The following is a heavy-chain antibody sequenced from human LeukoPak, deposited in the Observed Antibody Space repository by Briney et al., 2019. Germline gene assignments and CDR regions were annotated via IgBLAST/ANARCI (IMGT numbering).Heavy chain of an antibody. V-gene: IGHV3-7*01. CDR3: AKSHGSIAAAGPYYFDY. CDR1: GFSFSSNW. CDR2: INPDGSEK. D-gene: IGHD6-13*01. Sequence: GGSLRLSCTASGFSFSSNWMTWVRQAPGKGLEWVGNINPDGSEKFYVDSVRGRFTISRDNARSSVYLQMTSLRADDTAVYYCAKSHGSIAAAGPYYFDYWGQGTLVTVSS. J-gene: IGHJ4*02.